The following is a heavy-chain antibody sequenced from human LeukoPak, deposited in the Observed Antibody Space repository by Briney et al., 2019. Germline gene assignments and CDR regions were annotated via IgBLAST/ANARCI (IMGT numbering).Heavy chain of an antibody. CDR1: GDSDSSNSAA. CDR2: TYYRSKWYN. V-gene: IGHV6-1*01. J-gene: IGHJ4*02. CDR3: ARGGSYSFDY. D-gene: IGHD1-26*01. Sequence: SQTLSLTCGISGDSDSSNSAAWNWIRQSPSRGLEWLGSTYYRSKWYNDYAESVQSRITIIPDTSKNQFSLQLNSVTPEDSAVYYCARGGSYSFDYWGQGTLVTVSS.